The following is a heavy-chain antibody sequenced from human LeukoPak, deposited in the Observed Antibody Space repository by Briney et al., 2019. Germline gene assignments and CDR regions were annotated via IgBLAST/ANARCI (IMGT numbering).Heavy chain of an antibody. CDR3: TTDHSTYYDSSGTGSYH. D-gene: IGHD3-22*01. CDR2: IKSKSDGGTT. J-gene: IGHJ5*02. V-gene: IGHV3-15*01. CDR1: GFAFSSYS. Sequence: PGGSLRLSCAASGFAFSSYSMNWVRQAPGKGLGWVGRIKSKSDGGTTDYAAPVKGRFTISRDDSKNTLYVQMNSLKTEDTAVYYCTTDHSTYYDSSGTGSYHWGQGTLVTVSS.